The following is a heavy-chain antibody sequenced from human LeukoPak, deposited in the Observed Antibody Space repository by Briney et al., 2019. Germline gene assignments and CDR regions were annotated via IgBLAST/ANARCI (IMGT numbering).Heavy chain of an antibody. CDR2: INSDGSST. Sequence: GGSLRLSCAASGFTFSSYWMHWVRQAPGKGLVWVSRINSDGSSTSYADSVKGRFTISRDNAKNTLYLQMNSLRAEDTAVYYCARDSGGSYFGTYMDVWGKGTTVTVSS. J-gene: IGHJ6*03. CDR3: ARDSGGSYFGTYMDV. D-gene: IGHD1-26*01. CDR1: GFTFSSYW. V-gene: IGHV3-74*01.